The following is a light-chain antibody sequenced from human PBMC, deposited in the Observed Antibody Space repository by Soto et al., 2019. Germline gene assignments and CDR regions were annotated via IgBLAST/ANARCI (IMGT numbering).Light chain of an antibody. Sequence: QSALTQPASVSESPGQSITISCTGTSSDGGGYNFVSWYQQNPGDAPKLLIYEVTNRPSGVSNRFSGSKSGNTASLTISGLQGEDEGDYYCSSYTNTNTWVFGGGTKLTVL. CDR1: SSDGGGYNF. CDR2: EVT. CDR3: SSYTNTNTWV. J-gene: IGLJ3*02. V-gene: IGLV2-14*01.